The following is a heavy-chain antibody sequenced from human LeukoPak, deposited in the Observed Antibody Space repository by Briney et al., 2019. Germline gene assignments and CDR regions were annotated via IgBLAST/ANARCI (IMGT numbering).Heavy chain of an antibody. CDR3: ARTYYYYYYMDV. CDR1: GGSFSGYY. V-gene: IGHV4-34*01. CDR2: INHSGST. Sequence: SETLSLTCAVYGGSFSGYYWSWIRQPPGKGLEWIGEINHSGSTNYNPSLKSRVTISVDTSKNQFSLKLSSVTAADTAVYYCARTYYYYYYMDVWGKGTTVTISS. J-gene: IGHJ6*03.